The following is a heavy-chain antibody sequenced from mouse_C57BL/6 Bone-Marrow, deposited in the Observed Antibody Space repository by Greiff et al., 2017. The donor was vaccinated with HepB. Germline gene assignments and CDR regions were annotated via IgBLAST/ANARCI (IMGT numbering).Heavy chain of an antibody. Sequence: EVQRVESGEGLVKPGGSLKLSCAASGFTFSSYAMSWVRQTPEKRLEWVAYISSGGDYIYYADTVKGRFTISRDNARNTLYLQMSSLKSEDTAMYYCTRDPNWDYYYAMDYWGQGTSVTVSS. D-gene: IGHD4-1*01. CDR2: ISSGGDYI. CDR3: TRDPNWDYYYAMDY. CDR1: GFTFSSYA. J-gene: IGHJ4*01. V-gene: IGHV5-9-1*02.